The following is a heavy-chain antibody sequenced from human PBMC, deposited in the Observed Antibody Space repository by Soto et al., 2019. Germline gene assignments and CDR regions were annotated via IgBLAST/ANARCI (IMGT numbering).Heavy chain of an antibody. CDR2: ISYDVSNK. D-gene: IGHD3-3*01. Sequence: GGSLRLSCAASGFTFSSYAMHWVRQAPGKGLEWVAVISYDVSNKYYADSVKGRFTISRDNSKNTLYLQMNSLRAEDTAVYYCARGGRGSVRFLEHYYYYGMDVWGQGTRVTVSS. V-gene: IGHV3-30-3*01. CDR1: GFTFSSYA. J-gene: IGHJ6*02. CDR3: ARGGRGSVRFLEHYYYYGMDV.